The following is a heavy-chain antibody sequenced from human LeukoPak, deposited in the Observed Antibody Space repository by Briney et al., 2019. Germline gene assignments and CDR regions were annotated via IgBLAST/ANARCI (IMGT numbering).Heavy chain of an antibody. J-gene: IGHJ4*02. CDR3: ARGMDTVLF. V-gene: IGHV3-7*01. CDR2: IKQDGSEK. CDR1: GFTFRSYW. Sequence: GGSLRLSCAASGFTFRSYWMSWVRQAPGKGLEWVANIKQDGSEKYYVDSVKGRFTISRDNAKNSLYLQMNSLRAEDTAVYYCARGMDTVLFWGQGTLVTVSS. D-gene: IGHD5-18*01.